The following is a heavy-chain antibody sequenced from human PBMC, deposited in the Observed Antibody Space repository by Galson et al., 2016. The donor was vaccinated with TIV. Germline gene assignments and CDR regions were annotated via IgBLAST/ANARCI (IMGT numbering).Heavy chain of an antibody. CDR2: ISWYSGST. J-gene: IGHJ6*03. CDR3: AKGQLRAARRFHYMDV. Sequence: SLRLSCAASGFTFDDYAMHWVRQVPGRGLEWVSVISWYSGSTVYADSVKGRFIISRDNAKNSLYLQMNSLRAEDTALYYCAKGQLRAARRFHYMDVWGKGTTVTVSS. CDR1: GFTFDDYA. V-gene: IGHV3-9*01. D-gene: IGHD1-1*01.